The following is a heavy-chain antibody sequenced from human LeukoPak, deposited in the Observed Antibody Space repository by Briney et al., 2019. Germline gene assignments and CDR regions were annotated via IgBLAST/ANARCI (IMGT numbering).Heavy chain of an antibody. D-gene: IGHD6-19*01. CDR1: GFTFSSYG. CDR3: AKDYGEWLVRLPTYYFDY. V-gene: IGHV3-33*06. Sequence: GGSLRLSCAASGFTFSSYGMHWVRQAPGKGLEWVAVIWYDGSNKYYADSVKGRFTISRGNSKNTLYLQMNSLRAEDTAVYYCAKDYGEWLVRLPTYYFDYWGQGTLVTVSS. CDR2: IWYDGSNK. J-gene: IGHJ4*02.